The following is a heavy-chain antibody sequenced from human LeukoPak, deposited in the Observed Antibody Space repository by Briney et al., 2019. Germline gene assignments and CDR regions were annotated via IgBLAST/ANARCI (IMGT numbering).Heavy chain of an antibody. Sequence: GGSLRLSCAASGFTFSSYAMSWVRQAPGKGLEWVSSISGSSVSTFYADSVKGRFTISRDNSKNTLYLQMNSLRAEDTAVYYCAKDRARVTYWGQGTLVTVSS. V-gene: IGHV3-23*01. CDR3: AKDRARVTY. J-gene: IGHJ4*02. CDR1: GFTFSSYA. CDR2: ISGSSVST. D-gene: IGHD1-26*01.